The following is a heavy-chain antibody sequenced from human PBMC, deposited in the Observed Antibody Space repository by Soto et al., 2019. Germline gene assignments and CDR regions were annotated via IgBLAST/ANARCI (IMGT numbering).Heavy chain of an antibody. J-gene: IGHJ4*02. CDR3: AGSLHSSGWYSCDY. CDR2: FNPSGGSTST. V-gene: IGHV1-46*01. CDR1: GYIFTRNY. D-gene: IGHD6-19*01. Sequence: ASVKVSCKATGYIFTRNYIHWVRQAPGQGLEWMGIFNPSGGSTSTTLAQKFQGRVTMTRDTSTSAVYLELISLRSEDTAVYYCAGSLHSSGWYSCDYWGQ.